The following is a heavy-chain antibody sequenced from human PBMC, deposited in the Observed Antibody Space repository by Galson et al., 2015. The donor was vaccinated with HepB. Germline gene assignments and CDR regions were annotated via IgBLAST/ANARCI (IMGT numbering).Heavy chain of an antibody. D-gene: IGHD3-10*01. V-gene: IGHV3-9*01. J-gene: IGHJ6*03. Sequence: SLRLSCAASGFTFSSYSMNWVRQAPGKGLEWVSGISWNSGSIGYADSVKGRFTISRDNAKNSLYLQMNSLRAEDTALYYCAKSFGTYYYYMDVWGKGTTVTVSS. CDR1: GFTFSSYS. CDR3: AKSFGTYYYYMDV. CDR2: ISWNSGSI.